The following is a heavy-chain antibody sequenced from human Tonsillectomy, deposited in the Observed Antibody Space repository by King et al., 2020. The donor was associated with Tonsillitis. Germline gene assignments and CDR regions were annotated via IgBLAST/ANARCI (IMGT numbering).Heavy chain of an antibody. J-gene: IGHJ4*02. CDR2: ISYDGSNK. CDR3: AKGGSVSSGYCIDY. D-gene: IGHD3-22*01. Sequence: QLVQSGGGVVQPGRSLRLSCAASGFTFSSYGMHWVRQAPGKGLEWVAVISYDGSNKYYADSVKGRFTISRDNSKNTLYLQMNSLRAEDTAVYYCAKGGSVSSGYCIDYWGQGTLVTVSS. CDR1: GFTFSSYG. V-gene: IGHV3-30*18.